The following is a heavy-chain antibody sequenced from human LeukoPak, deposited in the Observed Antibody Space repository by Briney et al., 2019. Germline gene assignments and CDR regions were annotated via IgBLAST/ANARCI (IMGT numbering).Heavy chain of an antibody. CDR2: IIPIFGTA. CDR1: GGTFSSYA. V-gene: IGHV1-69*01. J-gene: IGHJ3*02. CDR3: ARVQLKHHPYAFDI. Sequence: SVKVSCKASGGTFSSYAISWVRQAPGQGLEWMGGIIPIFGTANYAQKFQGRVTITADESTSTAYMELSSLRSEDTAVYYCARVQLKHHPYAFDIWGQGTMVTVSS. D-gene: IGHD1-1*01.